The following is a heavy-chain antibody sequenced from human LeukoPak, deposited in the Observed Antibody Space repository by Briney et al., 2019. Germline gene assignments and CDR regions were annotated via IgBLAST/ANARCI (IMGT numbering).Heavy chain of an antibody. CDR1: GGSISSYY. CDR2: IYYSGST. CDR3: ARQIVGATGYYYYSYMDV. J-gene: IGHJ6*03. Sequence: SETLSLTCTVSGGSISSYYWSWIRQPPGKGLEWVGYIYYSGSTNYNPSLKSRVTISVDTSKNQYSLRLSSVTAADTAVYYCARQIVGATGYYYYSYMDVWGKGTTVTISS. D-gene: IGHD1-26*01. V-gene: IGHV4-59*01.